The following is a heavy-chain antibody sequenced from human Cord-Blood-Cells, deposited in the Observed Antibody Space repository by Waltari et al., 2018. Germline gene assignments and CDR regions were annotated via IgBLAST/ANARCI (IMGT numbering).Heavy chain of an antibody. J-gene: IGHJ3*02. CDR3: AAGYYDFWSGYYDAFDI. D-gene: IGHD3-3*01. V-gene: IGHV4-39*01. CDR1: GGPISSSTSH. Sequence: QLQLQESGPGLVKPSETLSLTCPVTGGPISSSTSHWCWIRTPPGKGLEWIGSIYYSGSTYYNPSLKSRVTISVDTSKNQFSLKLSSVTAADTAVYYCAAGYYDFWSGYYDAFDIWGQGTMVTVSS. CDR2: IYYSGST.